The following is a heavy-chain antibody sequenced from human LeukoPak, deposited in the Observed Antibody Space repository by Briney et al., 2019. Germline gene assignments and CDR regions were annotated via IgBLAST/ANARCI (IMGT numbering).Heavy chain of an antibody. V-gene: IGHV3-7*01. D-gene: IGHD4-23*01. CDR3: ARDRGYSSFDY. CDR2: IKEDGSEI. J-gene: IGHJ4*02. CDR1: AFTFSSYW. Sequence: GGSLRLSCEASAFTFSSYWMSWVRQAPGKGLEWVANIKEDGSEINYVDSVKGRFTISRDNAKNSLFLQMNSLRVEDTAVYYCARDRGYSSFDYWGQGTLVAVSS.